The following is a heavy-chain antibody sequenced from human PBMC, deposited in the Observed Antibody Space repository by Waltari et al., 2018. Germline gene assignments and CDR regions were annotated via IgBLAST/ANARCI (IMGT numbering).Heavy chain of an antibody. V-gene: IGHV4-59*01. CDR1: GGSISSYY. CDR2: IYYSGST. D-gene: IGHD6-19*01. CDR3: ARESSGWDIGGAFDI. Sequence: QVQLQESGPGLVKPSETLSLTCTVSGGSISSYYWSWIRQPPGKGLEWIGYIYYSGSTNYNPSLKSRVTISVDTSKNQFSLKLSSVTAADTAVYYCARESSGWDIGGAFDIWGQGTMVTVSS. J-gene: IGHJ3*02.